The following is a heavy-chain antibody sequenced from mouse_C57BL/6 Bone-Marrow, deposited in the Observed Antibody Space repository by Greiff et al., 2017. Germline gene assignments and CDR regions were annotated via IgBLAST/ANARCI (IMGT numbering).Heavy chain of an antibody. CDR2: IYPRSGNT. D-gene: IGHD4-1*01. CDR3: ALRELGLPWFAY. J-gene: IGHJ3*01. Sequence: VKLQQSGAELARPGASVKLSCKASGYTFTSYGISWVKQRTGQGLEWIGEIYPRSGNTYYNEKFKGKATLTADKSSSTAYMELRSLTSEDSAVYFCALRELGLPWFAYWGQGTLVTVSA. CDR1: GYTFTSYG. V-gene: IGHV1-81*01.